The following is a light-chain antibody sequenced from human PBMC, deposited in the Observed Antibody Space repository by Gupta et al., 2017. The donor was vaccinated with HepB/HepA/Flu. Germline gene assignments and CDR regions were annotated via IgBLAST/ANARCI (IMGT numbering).Light chain of an antibody. V-gene: IGLV1-44*01. Sequence: QSVLTQPPSASGTPGQRVTISCSRSSFNIGSNTVHWYQHLPGTAPKIGIYNNDQRPSGVPDRFSGSKSGSSASLAISGLQSDDESYYHCAAWDDSLDGAVFGGGTKVTVL. CDR2: NND. J-gene: IGLJ2*01. CDR1: SFNIGSNT. CDR3: AAWDDSLDGAV.